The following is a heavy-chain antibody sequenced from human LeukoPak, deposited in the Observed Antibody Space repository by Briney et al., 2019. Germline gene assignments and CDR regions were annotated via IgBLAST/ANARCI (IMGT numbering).Heavy chain of an antibody. V-gene: IGHV3-21*04. D-gene: IGHD2-15*01. J-gene: IGHJ5*02. Sequence: GGSLRLSCAASGFTFSSYSMNWVRQAPGKGLEWVSSISSSSSYIYYADSVKGRFTISRDNAKNSLYLQMNSLRAEDTAVYYCARDRHCSGGSCYSWFDPWGQGTLVTVSS. CDR3: ARDRHCSGGSCYSWFDP. CDR1: GFTFSSYS. CDR2: ISSSSSYI.